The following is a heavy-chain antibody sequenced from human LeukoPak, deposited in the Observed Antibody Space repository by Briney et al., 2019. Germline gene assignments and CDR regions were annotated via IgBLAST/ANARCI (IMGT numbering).Heavy chain of an antibody. CDR2: IYYSGST. J-gene: IGHJ5*02. CDR1: GGYISSYY. V-gene: IGHV4-59*01. D-gene: IGHD5-18*01. CDR3: SRENWGYSYGPAKWFDP. Sequence: SETLSLTCTVSGGYISSYYWSWIRQPPGKGLEWIGYIYYSGSTNYSPSLKSRVTISVDTSKNQFSLKLSSVTAADTAVYYCSRENWGYSYGPAKWFDPWGQGTLVTVSS.